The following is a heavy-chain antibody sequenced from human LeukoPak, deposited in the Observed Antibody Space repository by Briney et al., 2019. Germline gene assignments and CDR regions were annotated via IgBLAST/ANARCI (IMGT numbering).Heavy chain of an antibody. V-gene: IGHV3-7*01. CDR1: GFSFSNHY. D-gene: IGHD6-19*01. Sequence: GGSLRLSYAASGFSFSNHYMGWIRQAPGKGLEWVANINEDGSNKWHLGSVKGRFTVSRDNARNALYLQMNSLRVEDTAVYYCTRVIVAVPGYFDYFDFWGQGALVTVSS. CDR2: INEDGSNK. CDR3: TRVIVAVPGYFDYFDF. J-gene: IGHJ4*02.